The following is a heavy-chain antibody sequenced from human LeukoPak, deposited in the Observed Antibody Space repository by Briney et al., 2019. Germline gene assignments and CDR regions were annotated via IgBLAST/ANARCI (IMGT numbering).Heavy chain of an antibody. V-gene: IGHV4-59*08. Sequence: PSETLSLTCSVSDGSISSYYWAWIRQPPGKGLEWIGYIYYSGSTNYNPSLKSRVTISVDTSKNQFSLKLSSVTAADTAVYYCASGGNRPPFFGCWGQGTLVTVSS. D-gene: IGHD4-23*01. CDR3: ASGGNRPPFFGC. CDR1: DGSISSYY. J-gene: IGHJ4*02. CDR2: IYYSGST.